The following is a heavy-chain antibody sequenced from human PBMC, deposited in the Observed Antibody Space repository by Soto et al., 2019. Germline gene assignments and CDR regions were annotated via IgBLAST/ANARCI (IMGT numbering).Heavy chain of an antibody. CDR1: GFTFSSYS. V-gene: IGHV3-21*01. D-gene: IGHD6-13*01. J-gene: IGHJ5*02. Sequence: PGGSLRLSCAASGFTFSSYSMNWVRQAPGKGLEWVSSISSSSSYIHYADSVKGRFTISRDNAKNSLYLQMNSLRAEDTAVYYCARDPDIAAAGYDWFDPWGQGTLVTVSS. CDR3: ARDPDIAAAGYDWFDP. CDR2: ISSSSSYI.